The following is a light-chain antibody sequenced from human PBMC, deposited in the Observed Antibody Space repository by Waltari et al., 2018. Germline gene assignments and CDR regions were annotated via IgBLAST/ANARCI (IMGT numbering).Light chain of an antibody. Sequence: DIQMTQSPSSLSASVGDRVTITCRASQSISSYLNWYQQKPGKAPRLLIYLTSNLQSGVPSRFSGSGSGTDFSLTISSLQPEDFATYYCQHHHIYPFTFGPGTKVDIK. CDR3: QHHHIYPFT. CDR1: QSISSY. CDR2: LTS. J-gene: IGKJ3*01. V-gene: IGKV1-39*01.